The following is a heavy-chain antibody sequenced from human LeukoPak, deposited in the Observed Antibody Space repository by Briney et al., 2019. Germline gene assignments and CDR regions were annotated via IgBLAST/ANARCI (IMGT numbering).Heavy chain of an antibody. CDR2: INHSGST. D-gene: IGHD3-22*01. V-gene: IGHV4-34*01. J-gene: IGHJ4*02. CDR3: ARDHRYYDSSGYHLKYFDY. Sequence: SETLSLTCAVYGGSFSGYYWSWIRQPPGKGLEWIGEINHSGSTNYNPSLKSRVTISVDTSKNQFSLKLSSVTAADTAVYYCARDHRYYDSSGYHLKYFDYWGQGTLVTVSS. CDR1: GGSFSGYY.